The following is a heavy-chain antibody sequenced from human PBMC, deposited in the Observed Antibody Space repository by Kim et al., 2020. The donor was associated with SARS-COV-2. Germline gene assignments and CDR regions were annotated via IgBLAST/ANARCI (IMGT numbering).Heavy chain of an antibody. CDR3: GGKESSGWGGYYFD. J-gene: IGHJ1*01. D-gene: IGHD6-25*01. CDR2: MFSGGSR. Sequence: GGSLRLSCAASGFNVSSNYMHWVRQAPGRGLEWVSVMFSGGSRKYDDDAKDRCTTIRDNSTNKMYLKMKSLRGAATTVNYYGGKESSGWGGYYFDWG. CDR1: GFNVSSNY. V-gene: IGHV3-53*01.